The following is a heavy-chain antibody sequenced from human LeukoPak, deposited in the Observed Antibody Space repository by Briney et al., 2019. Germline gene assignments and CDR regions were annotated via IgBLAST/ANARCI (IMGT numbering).Heavy chain of an antibody. Sequence: SETLSLTCAVYGGSFSGYYWSWIRQPPGKGLEWIGSIYYSGSTYYNPSLKSRVTISVDTSKNQFSLKLSSVTAADTAVYYCAREAFWSGYYRDYWGQGTLVTVSS. CDR3: AREAFWSGYYRDY. CDR1: GGSFSGYY. J-gene: IGHJ4*02. V-gene: IGHV4-34*01. CDR2: IYYSGST. D-gene: IGHD3-3*01.